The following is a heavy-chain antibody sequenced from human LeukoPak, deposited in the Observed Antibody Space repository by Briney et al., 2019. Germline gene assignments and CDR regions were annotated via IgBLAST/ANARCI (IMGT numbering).Heavy chain of an antibody. V-gene: IGHV1-69*01. Sequence: ASVKVSCKASGGTFSSYAISWVRQAPGQGLEWMGGIIPIFGTANYAQKFQGRVTITADESTSTAYMELSSLRSEDTAVYYCASSRDXSGXXFDYWGQGTLVTVSS. CDR2: IIPIFGTA. CDR3: ASSRDXSGXXFDY. D-gene: IGHD6-19*01. J-gene: IGHJ4*02. CDR1: GGTFSSYA.